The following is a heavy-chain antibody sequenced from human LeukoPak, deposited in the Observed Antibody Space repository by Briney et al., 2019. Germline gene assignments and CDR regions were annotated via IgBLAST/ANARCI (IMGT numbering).Heavy chain of an antibody. CDR1: GFTFSSYS. Sequence: PGGSLRLSCAASGFTFSSYSMNWVRQAPGKGLEWVAVISYDGSNKYYADSVKGRFTISSDNSKNTLYLQMNSLRAEDTAVYYCAVLTYYYDSSFDYWGQGTLVTVSS. J-gene: IGHJ4*02. D-gene: IGHD3-22*01. CDR2: ISYDGSNK. CDR3: AVLTYYYDSSFDY. V-gene: IGHV3-30*03.